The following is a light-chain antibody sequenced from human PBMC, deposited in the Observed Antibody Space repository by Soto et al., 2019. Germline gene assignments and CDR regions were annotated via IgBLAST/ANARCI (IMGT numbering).Light chain of an antibody. V-gene: IGKV1-6*01. CDR2: AAS. CDR1: QGISDD. CDR3: LQDYNYPWT. Sequence: ALQMTPSPSSLSASVGDRVTITCRASQGISDDLGWYQQKPGKAPELLIFAASSLQSGVPSRFSGSGSGTDFTLTISSLQPEDFATYYCLQDYNYPWTFGQGTKVEIK. J-gene: IGKJ1*01.